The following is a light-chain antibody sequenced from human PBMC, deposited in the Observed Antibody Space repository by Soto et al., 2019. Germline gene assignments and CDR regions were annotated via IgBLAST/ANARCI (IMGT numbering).Light chain of an antibody. CDR3: SSYTSSTTLVV. CDR1: SSDVGGYNY. J-gene: IGLJ2*01. V-gene: IGLV2-14*01. CDR2: EVS. Sequence: QSALTQPASVSGSPGQSITISCTGTSSDVGGYNYVSWYQQHPGKAPKLMIYEVSNRPSGVSNRFSGSKSDNTASLTISGLQAGDEADYYCSSYTSSTTLVVFGGGTKLTVL.